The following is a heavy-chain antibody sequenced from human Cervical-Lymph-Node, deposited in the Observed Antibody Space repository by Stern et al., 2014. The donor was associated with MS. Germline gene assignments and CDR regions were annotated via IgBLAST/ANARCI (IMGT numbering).Heavy chain of an antibody. D-gene: IGHD1-14*01. CDR2: TFSEDEK. Sequence: QITLKESGPGLVKPTETLTLTCTVSGFSLTNVRMGVSWIRQPPGKALEWLANTFSEDEKSYSTSLKSRLTISKDTSKSQVVLTMTNMDPVDTATYFCARTSTTLYYYYAMDVWGQGTTVTVSS. CDR1: GFSLTNVRMG. V-gene: IGHV2-26*01. CDR3: ARTSTTLYYYYAMDV. J-gene: IGHJ6*02.